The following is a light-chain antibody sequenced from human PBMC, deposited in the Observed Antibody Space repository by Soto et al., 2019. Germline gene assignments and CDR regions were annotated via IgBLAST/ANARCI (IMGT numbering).Light chain of an antibody. CDR2: DAS. J-gene: IGKJ1*01. CDR3: QQRSNWT. V-gene: IGKV3-11*01. Sequence: EIVLTQSPATLSLSPGERATLSCRASQSVSSYLAWYQQKPGQAPRLLIYDASNRATGSPARFSGSGSGTAFTLTISSLEPEDFAVYYCQQRSNWTFGQGNKVEIK. CDR1: QSVSSY.